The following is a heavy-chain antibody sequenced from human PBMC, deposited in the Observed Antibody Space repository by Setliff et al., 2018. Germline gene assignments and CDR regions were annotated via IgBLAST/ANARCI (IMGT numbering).Heavy chain of an antibody. CDR1: GGSISSGSYY. D-gene: IGHD6-13*01. Sequence: SETLSLTCTVSGGSISSGSYYWSWIRQPAGKGLEWIGHIYTSGSTNYNPSLKSRVTISVDTSKNQFSLKLSSVTAADTAVYYCARVGGNIAAAAPVYTYYFDYWGQGTLVTVS. CDR2: IYTSGST. CDR3: ARVGGNIAAAAPVYTYYFDY. J-gene: IGHJ4*02. V-gene: IGHV4-61*09.